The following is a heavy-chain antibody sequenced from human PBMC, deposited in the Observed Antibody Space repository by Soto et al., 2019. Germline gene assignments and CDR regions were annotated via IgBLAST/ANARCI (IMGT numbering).Heavy chain of an antibody. D-gene: IGHD1-1*01. CDR3: ARGRYGDY. V-gene: IGHV1-18*01. J-gene: IGHJ4*02. CDR2: ISAHNGNT. Sequence: QVHLVQSGAEVRKPGASVKVSCKGSGYTFTSYGITWVRQAPGQGLEWMGWISAHNGNTNYAQKLQGRVTVTRDTSTSTAYMELRSLSSDDTAVYYCARGRYGDYWGQGALVTVSS. CDR1: GYTFTSYG.